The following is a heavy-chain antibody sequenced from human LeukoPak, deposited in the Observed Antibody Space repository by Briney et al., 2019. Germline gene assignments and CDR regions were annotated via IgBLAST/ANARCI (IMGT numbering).Heavy chain of an antibody. CDR1: GASISSYY. V-gene: IGHV4-34*01. J-gene: IGHJ4*02. CDR3: ARGSGGGSYSHY. CDR2: INHSGST. D-gene: IGHD1-26*01. Sequence: SETLSLTCTVSGASISSYYWSWIRQPPGKGLEWIGEINHSGSTNYNPSLKSRVTISVDTSKNQFSLKLSSVTAADTAVYYCARGSGGGSYSHYWGQGTLVTVSS.